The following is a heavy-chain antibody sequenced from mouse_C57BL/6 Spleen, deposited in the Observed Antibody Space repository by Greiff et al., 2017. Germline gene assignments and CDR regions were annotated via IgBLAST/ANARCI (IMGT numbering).Heavy chain of an antibody. CDR1: GFTFSSYG. J-gene: IGHJ1*03. CDR3: ARQNYDYSNWYFDV. V-gene: IGHV5-6*01. CDR2: ISSGGSYT. Sequence: EVHLVESGGDLVKPGGSLKLSCAASGFTFSSYGMSWVRQTPDKRLEWVATISSGGSYTYYPDSVKGRFTISRDKARNTLYLQMSSLKSEDTAMYYCARQNYDYSNWYFDVWGTGTTVTVAS. D-gene: IGHD2-4*01.